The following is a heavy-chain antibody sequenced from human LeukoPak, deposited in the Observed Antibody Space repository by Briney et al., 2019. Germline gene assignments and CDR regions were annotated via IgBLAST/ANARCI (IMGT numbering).Heavy chain of an antibody. CDR3: AREVLSSGWYRGSDY. CDR1: GGSISSSDYY. Sequence: IPSETLSLTCTVSGGSISSSDYYWGWIRQPPGKGLEWIGGFDHTGTTYYNPSLKSRVSTSVDTSKNQFSLRLSSVTAADTAVYYCAREVLSSGWYRGSDYWGQGTLVTVSS. D-gene: IGHD6-19*01. V-gene: IGHV4-39*02. J-gene: IGHJ4*02. CDR2: FDHTGTT.